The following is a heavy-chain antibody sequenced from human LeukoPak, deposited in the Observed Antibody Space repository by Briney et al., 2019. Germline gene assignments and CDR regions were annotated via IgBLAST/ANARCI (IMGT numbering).Heavy chain of an antibody. V-gene: IGHV1-8*01. J-gene: IGHJ4*02. CDR2: MNPNSGNT. Sequence: GASVKVSCKASGYTFTSYDINWVGQATGQGGEWMGWMNPNSGNTGYAQKFQGRDTMTRKTHISTASIELSSLRSEDTAVYYCARGVAAADFDYWGQGTLVTVSS. CDR1: GYTFTSYD. CDR3: ARGVAAADFDY. D-gene: IGHD6-13*01.